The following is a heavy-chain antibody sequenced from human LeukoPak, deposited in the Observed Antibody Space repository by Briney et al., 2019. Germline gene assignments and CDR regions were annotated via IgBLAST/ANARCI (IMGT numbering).Heavy chain of an antibody. CDR2: ISGSSSYI. CDR1: GFTFSSYT. Sequence: GGSLRLSCAASGFTFSSYTMKWVRQAPGKGLEWVSSISGSSSYIYYADSVKGRFTISRDNAKNSLYLQMHSLRAEDTAVYYRARVVWGQFTYYFDYWGQGTLVTVSS. J-gene: IGHJ4*02. D-gene: IGHD3-16*01. CDR3: ARVVWGQFTYYFDY. V-gene: IGHV3-21*01.